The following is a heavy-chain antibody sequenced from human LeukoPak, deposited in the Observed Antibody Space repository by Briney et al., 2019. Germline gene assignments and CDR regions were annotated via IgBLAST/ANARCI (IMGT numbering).Heavy chain of an antibody. D-gene: IGHD4-17*01. CDR2: IRPSGGAT. CDR1: GFIFSNHA. J-gene: IGHJ4*01. Sequence: GGSLRLSCAASGFIFSNHAMSWVRQSQGKGVEWVSSIRPSGGATYYADAVKGRFTISRDNSKNTLYLQMNSLRAEDTAVYYCVKGPTTVTTAFDYWGQGTLVSVSS. V-gene: IGHV3-23*01. CDR3: VKGPTTVTTAFDY.